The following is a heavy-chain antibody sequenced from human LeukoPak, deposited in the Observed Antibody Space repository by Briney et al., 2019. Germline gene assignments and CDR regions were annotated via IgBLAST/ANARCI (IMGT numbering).Heavy chain of an antibody. Sequence: GGSLRLSCAASGLTFSSHWMHWVRQAPGKGLVWVSRIDAGGSGTIYADSVKGRFTISRDNANNAVYLQMDSLRAEDTAVYYCARGGNPGSFFDYWGQGTLVTVPS. J-gene: IGHJ4*02. CDR2: IDAGGSGT. D-gene: IGHD3-10*01. V-gene: IGHV3-74*01. CDR1: GLTFSSHW. CDR3: ARGGNPGSFFDY.